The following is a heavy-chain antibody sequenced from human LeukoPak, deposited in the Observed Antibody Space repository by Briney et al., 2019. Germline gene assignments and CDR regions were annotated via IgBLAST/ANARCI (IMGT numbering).Heavy chain of an antibody. CDR3: ARDSGYCSSTSCYNWFDP. CDR1: GGSISGGGYS. CDR2: IYHSGST. J-gene: IGHJ5*02. D-gene: IGHD2-2*03. Sequence: PSETLSLTCAVSGGSISGGGYSWRWIRQPPGKGLEWIGYIYHSGSTYYNPSLKSRVTISVDRSKNQFSLKLSSVTAADTAVYYCARDSGYCSSTSCYNWFDPWGQGTLVTVS. V-gene: IGHV4-30-2*01.